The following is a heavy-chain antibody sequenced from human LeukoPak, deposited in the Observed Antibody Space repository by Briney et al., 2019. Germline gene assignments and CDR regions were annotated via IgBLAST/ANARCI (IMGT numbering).Heavy chain of an antibody. CDR2: INPNSGGT. CDR3: ARGAYDYVWGSYRPTDY. J-gene: IGHJ4*02. V-gene: IGHV1-2*02. D-gene: IGHD3-16*02. CDR1: GYTFTGYY. Sequence: ASVKVSCKASGYTFTGYYMHWVRQAPGQGLEWMGWINPNSGGTNYAQKFQGRVTMTRDTSISTAYMELSRLRSDDTAVYYCARGAYDYVWGSYRPTDYWGQGTLVTVSS.